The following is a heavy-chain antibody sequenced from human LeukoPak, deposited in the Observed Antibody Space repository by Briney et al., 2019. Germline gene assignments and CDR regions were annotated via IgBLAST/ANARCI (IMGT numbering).Heavy chain of an antibody. CDR2: ISAYNGNT. D-gene: IGHD2-15*01. CDR1: GYTFTSYG. J-gene: IGHJ4*02. CDR3: ARMGIRCSGGSCYLFDY. Sequence: ASVKVSCKASGYTFTSYGISWVRQAPEQGLEWMGWISAYNGNTNYAQKLQGRVTMTTDTSTSTAYMELRSLRSDDTAVYYCARMGIRCSGGSCYLFDYWGQGTLVTVSS. V-gene: IGHV1-18*04.